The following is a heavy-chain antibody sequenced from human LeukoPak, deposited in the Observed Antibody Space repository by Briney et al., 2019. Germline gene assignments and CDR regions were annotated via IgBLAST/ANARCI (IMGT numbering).Heavy chain of an antibody. D-gene: IGHD6-19*01. V-gene: IGHV5-51*01. J-gene: IGHJ4*02. CDR3: ARRELAVAASFDY. CDR1: GYSFTSYW. Sequence: PGESLKTPCKGSGYSFTSYWIGWVRQMPGKGLEWMGIIYPGDSDTRYSPSFQGQVTISADKSISTAYLQWSSLKASDTAMYYCARRELAVAASFDYWGQGPLVTVSS. CDR2: IYPGDSDT.